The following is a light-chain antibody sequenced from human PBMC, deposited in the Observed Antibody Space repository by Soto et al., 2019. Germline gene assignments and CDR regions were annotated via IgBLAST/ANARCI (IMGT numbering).Light chain of an antibody. CDR3: QQYRT. V-gene: IGKV1-5*01. Sequence: DIPMTQSPSTLSASVGDRVTITCRASQSISSWLAWYQQKPGEAPKLLIYDASSLESGVPSRFSGSETGTEFTLTISSLQPDDFATYYCQQYRTFGQGTKVEIK. J-gene: IGKJ1*01. CDR1: QSISSW. CDR2: DAS.